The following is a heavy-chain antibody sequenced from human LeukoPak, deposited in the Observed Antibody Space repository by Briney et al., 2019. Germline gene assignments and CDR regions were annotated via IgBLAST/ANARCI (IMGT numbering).Heavy chain of an antibody. CDR2: IKSKTDGGTT. CDR3: TTDPHPGGS. CDR1: GFSFTSTW. Sequence: GPLRLSCSASGFSFTSTWMSWVRQAPGKGLEWVGRIKSKTDGGTTDYAAPVNGRFTISRDDSKNTLYLQMNSLKTEDTAVYYCTTDPHPGGSWGQGTLVTVSS. J-gene: IGHJ5*02. D-gene: IGHD3-10*01. V-gene: IGHV3-15*01.